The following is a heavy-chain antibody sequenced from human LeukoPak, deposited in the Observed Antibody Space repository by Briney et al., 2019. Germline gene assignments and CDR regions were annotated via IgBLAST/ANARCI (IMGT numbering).Heavy chain of an antibody. CDR3: ARAITYDYVWGSYRPPNGYYFDY. CDR2: IYTSGST. V-gene: IGHV4-4*07. Sequence: SETLSLTCTVSGGSISSYYWSWIRQPAGKGLEWIGRIYTSGSTNYNPSLKSRVTMSVDTSKNQFSLKLSSVTAADTAVYYCARAITYDYVWGSYRPPNGYYFDYWGQGTLVTVSS. J-gene: IGHJ4*02. CDR1: GGSISSYY. D-gene: IGHD3-16*02.